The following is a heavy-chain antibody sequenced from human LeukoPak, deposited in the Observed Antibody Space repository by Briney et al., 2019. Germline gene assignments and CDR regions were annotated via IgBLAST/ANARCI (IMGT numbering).Heavy chain of an antibody. CDR3: AKENTWIQLGDRDYYYYYMDV. J-gene: IGHJ6*03. CDR1: GLTFSSYG. Sequence: GGSLRLSCAASGLTFSSYGMYWVRQAPGKGLEWVAFIWYDGSNKYYADSVKGRFTISRDNSKNTLYLEMNTLKAEDTAVYYCAKENTWIQLGDRDYYYYYMDVWGKGTSVTISS. D-gene: IGHD5-18*01. CDR2: IWYDGSNK. V-gene: IGHV3-30*02.